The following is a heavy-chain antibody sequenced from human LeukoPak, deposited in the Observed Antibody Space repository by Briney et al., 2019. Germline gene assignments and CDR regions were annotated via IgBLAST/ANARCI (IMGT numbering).Heavy chain of an antibody. Sequence: SETLSLTCTVSGGSISSGGYYWSWIRQHPGKGLEWIGYIYYSGSTYYNPSLKSRVTISVDTSKNQFSLKLSSVTTVDTAVYYCARAPARSTGWFDPWGQGTLVTVSS. CDR1: GGSISSGGYY. V-gene: IGHV4-31*03. CDR2: IYYSGST. D-gene: IGHD5/OR15-5a*01. J-gene: IGHJ5*02. CDR3: ARAPARSTGWFDP.